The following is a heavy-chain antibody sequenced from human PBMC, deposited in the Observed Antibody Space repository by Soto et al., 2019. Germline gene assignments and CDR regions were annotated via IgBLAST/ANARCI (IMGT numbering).Heavy chain of an antibody. CDR2: ISSSSSTI. CDR1: GFTFSRYS. D-gene: IGHD3-22*01. J-gene: IGHJ3*02. CDR3: GGDSSGYFYPDVFDI. V-gene: IGHV3-48*02. Sequence: GGSLRLSCAASGFTFSRYSMNWVRQAPGKGLEWVSYISSSSSTIYYADSVKGRFTISRDNAKNSLYPQMNSLRDEDTAVYYCGGDSSGYFYPDVFDIWGQGTMVTVSS.